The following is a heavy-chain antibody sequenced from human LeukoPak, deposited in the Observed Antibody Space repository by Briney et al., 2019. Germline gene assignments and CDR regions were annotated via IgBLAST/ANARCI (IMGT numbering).Heavy chain of an antibody. CDR2: IRYDGSNK. V-gene: IGHV3-30*02. Sequence: GGSLRLSCAASGFTVSSNYMSWVRQAPGKGLEWVAFIRYDGSNKYYADSVKGRFTIPRDNSKSTLYLQMNSLRDDDSAAYFCARVYLERLTAGYFDHWGQGTQVTVSP. CDR3: ARVYLERLTAGYFDH. CDR1: GFTVSSNY. D-gene: IGHD2-8*01. J-gene: IGHJ4*02.